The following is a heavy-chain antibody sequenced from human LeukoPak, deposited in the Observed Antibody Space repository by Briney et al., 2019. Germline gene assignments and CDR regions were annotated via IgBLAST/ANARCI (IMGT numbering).Heavy chain of an antibody. CDR2: IYPSGST. D-gene: IGHD6-13*01. CDR1: GGSFSGYY. CDR3: ARAYFSSWYMNWFYP. V-gene: IGHV4-34*01. Sequence: PSETLSLTCAVYGGSFSGYYWSWIRQPPGKGLEWIGSIYPSGSTYYYPSLKSRVTISLDTSKNQFSLKLSSVTAADTAVYYCARAYFSSWYMNWFYPWGQGTLVTVSS. J-gene: IGHJ5*02.